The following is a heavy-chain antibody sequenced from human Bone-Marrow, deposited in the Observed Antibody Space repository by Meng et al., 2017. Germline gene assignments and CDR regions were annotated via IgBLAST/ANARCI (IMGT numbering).Heavy chain of an antibody. D-gene: IGHD5-18*01. CDR3: ARTRNSYADY. CDR2: IIPIFGTA. CDR1: GGTGRSYA. Sequence: QLQLVQSGAEVKKPGSSVRVACKATGGTGRSYAISLVRQGPGQGLEWMGGIIPIFGTANYAQKFQGRVTITADKSTSTAYMELSSLRAEDTAVYYCARTRNSYADYWGQGTLVTVSS. J-gene: IGHJ4*02. V-gene: IGHV1-69*06.